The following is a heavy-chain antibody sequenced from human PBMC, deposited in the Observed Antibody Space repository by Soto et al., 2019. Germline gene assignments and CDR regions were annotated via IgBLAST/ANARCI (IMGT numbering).Heavy chain of an antibody. D-gene: IGHD1-1*01. CDR3: AKDRSELEFDY. J-gene: IGHJ4*02. Sequence: QVQLVESGGGVVQPGTSLRLSCAASGFSFSNYGMHWVRQAPGKGLERVAEISFDGSNKFYADSVKGRFTISRDNSKNTVSLQMNSLRSEDTAVYYCAKDRSELEFDYWGQGTLVTVSS. CDR2: ISFDGSNK. V-gene: IGHV3-30*18. CDR1: GFSFSNYG.